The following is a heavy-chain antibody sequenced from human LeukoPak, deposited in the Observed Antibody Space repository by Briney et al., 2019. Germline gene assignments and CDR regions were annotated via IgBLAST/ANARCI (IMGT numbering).Heavy chain of an antibody. D-gene: IGHD2-2*01. V-gene: IGHV1-2*02. Sequence: ASVKVSCKASGYTFTGYYMHWVRQAPGQGLEWMGWINPNSGGTNYAQKFRGRVTMTRDTSISTAYMELSRLRSDDTAVYYCARDQVVVVPAALTVGFDPWGQGTLVTVSS. CDR2: INPNSGGT. CDR1: GYTFTGYY. CDR3: ARDQVVVVPAALTVGFDP. J-gene: IGHJ5*02.